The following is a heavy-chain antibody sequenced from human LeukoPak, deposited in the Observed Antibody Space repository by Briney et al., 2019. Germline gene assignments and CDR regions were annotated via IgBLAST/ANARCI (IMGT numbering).Heavy chain of an antibody. V-gene: IGHV3-21*01. CDR1: GFTFSSYS. CDR3: ARDRPDIVPFDY. D-gene: IGHD2-8*01. CDR2: ISSSSSYI. Sequence: PGGSLRLSCAASGFTFSSYSMNWVRQAPGKGLEWVSSISSSSSYIYYADSVKGRFTISRDNSKNTLYLQMNSLRAEDTAVYYCARDRPDIVPFDYWGQGTLVTVSS. J-gene: IGHJ4*02.